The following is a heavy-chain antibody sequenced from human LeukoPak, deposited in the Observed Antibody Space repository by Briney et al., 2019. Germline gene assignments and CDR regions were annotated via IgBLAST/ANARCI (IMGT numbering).Heavy chain of an antibody. V-gene: IGHV3-11*04. J-gene: IGHJ4*02. CDR2: ITNSGDTV. Sequence: GGSLRLSCAASGFTFSDYYMTWLRQAPGKGLEWLSYITNSGDTVFYADSVKGRFTVSRDNAKRSLYLQMNSLRAEDTAVYYCARGDTAMEFDYWGQGTLVTVSS. CDR3: ARGDTAMEFDY. D-gene: IGHD5-18*01. CDR1: GFTFSDYY.